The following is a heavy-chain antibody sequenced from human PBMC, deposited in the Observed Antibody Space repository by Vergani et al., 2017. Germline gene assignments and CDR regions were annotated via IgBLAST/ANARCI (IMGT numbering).Heavy chain of an antibody. V-gene: IGHV5-51*01. J-gene: IGHJ4*02. CDR2: IYPGDSDT. Sequence: VQLVQSGAEVKKPGSSVKVSCKASGGTFSSYAISWVRQMPGKGLEWMGIIYPGDSDTRYSPSFQGQVTISADKSISTAYLQWSSLKASDTAMYYCARRNYDILTGYFFDYWGQGTLVTVSS. D-gene: IGHD3-9*01. CDR3: ARRNYDILTGYFFDY. CDR1: GGTFSSYA.